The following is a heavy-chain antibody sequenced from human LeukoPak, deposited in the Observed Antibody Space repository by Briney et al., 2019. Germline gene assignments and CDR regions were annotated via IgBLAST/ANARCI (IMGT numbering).Heavy chain of an antibody. V-gene: IGHV3-43*01. Sequence: GGSLRLSCAASGFTFDDYTMHWVRQAPGKGLEWVSLISWDGGSTYYADSVKGRFTISRDNSKNSLYLQMNSLRTEDTALYYCAKDGGQYYNSSGYFDYWGQGTLVTVSS. CDR1: GFTFDDYT. CDR3: AKDGGQYYNSSGYFDY. J-gene: IGHJ4*02. D-gene: IGHD3-22*01. CDR2: ISWDGGST.